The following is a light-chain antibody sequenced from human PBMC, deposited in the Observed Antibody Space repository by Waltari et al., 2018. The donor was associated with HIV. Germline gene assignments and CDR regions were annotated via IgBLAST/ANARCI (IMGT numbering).Light chain of an antibody. CDR3: ASYAGSTNV. J-gene: IGLJ1*01. CDR2: EVS. V-gene: IGLV2-8*01. Sequence: QSALTQPPSASGSPGQSVTISCTGTSSDVGGYNYVSWYQLHPGKAPKLMIYEVSKRPSGGPDRCSGSKSGNTASLTVSWLQSEDEADYFCASYAGSTNVFGTGTKVTVL. CDR1: SSDVGGYNY.